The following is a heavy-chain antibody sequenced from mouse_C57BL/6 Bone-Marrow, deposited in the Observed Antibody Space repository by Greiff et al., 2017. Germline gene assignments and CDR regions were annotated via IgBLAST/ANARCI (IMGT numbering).Heavy chain of an antibody. CDR3: SRGNYYCRSYGCFDV. CDR1: GYTFTDYE. CDR2: IDPETGGT. D-gene: IGHD1-1*01. J-gene: IGHJ1*03. V-gene: IGHV1-15*01. Sequence: QVQLKQSGAELVRPGASVTLSCKASGYTFTDYEMHWVKQTPVHGLEWIGAIDPETGGTAYNQKFKGKAILTADKSSSTAYMELRSLTSEASAVFYCSRGNYYCRSYGCFDVWGTGTTVTVSS.